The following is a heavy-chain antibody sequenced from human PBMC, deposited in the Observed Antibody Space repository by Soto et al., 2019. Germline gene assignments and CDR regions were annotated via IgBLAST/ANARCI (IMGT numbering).Heavy chain of an antibody. V-gene: IGHV1-46*01. D-gene: IGHD2-15*01. CDR3: AIDTVVVPARATYYYYPMDL. CDR2: INPTGGST. Sequence: QVQLVQSGAEVKKPGASVKVSCKASGYTFTSYYMHWVRQAPGQGLEWMGIINPTGGSTSYAQKSQGSVTTPSDPSTGTVYTELSSLRSEDTAVYYCAIDTVVVPARATYYYYPMDLWGQGTPVTLS. J-gene: IGHJ6*02. CDR1: GYTFTSYY.